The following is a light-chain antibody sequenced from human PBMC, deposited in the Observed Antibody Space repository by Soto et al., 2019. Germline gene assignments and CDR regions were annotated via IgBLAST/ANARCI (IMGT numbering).Light chain of an antibody. V-gene: IGKV3-15*01. CDR2: GAS. J-gene: IGKJ2*01. Sequence: EIVMTQSPATLSVSPGERATLSCRASQIVSSNLAWYQQIPGQAPRLLIYGASTRATGVPARFSGSGSGTEFTLTISSLQSEDFAVYYCQQYVNWPPKYTFGQGTKLEIK. CDR1: QIVSSN. CDR3: QQYVNWPPKYT.